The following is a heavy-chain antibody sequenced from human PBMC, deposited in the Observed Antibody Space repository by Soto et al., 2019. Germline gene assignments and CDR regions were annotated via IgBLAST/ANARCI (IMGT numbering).Heavy chain of an antibody. CDR1: GYNFIIYT. CDR3: ARGVVGAAGGMDV. Sequence: QVQLVQSGAEVKKPGSSVKVSCKSSGYNFIIYTITWVRQAPGQGLEWMGRIIPICNQTNYAQKSQGRVTTTADRSTSTVDMELSGLTSEGTAVYYCARGVVGAAGGMDVWGLGTTVTVSS. D-gene: IGHD2-15*01. J-gene: IGHJ6*02. V-gene: IGHV1-69*08. CDR2: IIPICNQT.